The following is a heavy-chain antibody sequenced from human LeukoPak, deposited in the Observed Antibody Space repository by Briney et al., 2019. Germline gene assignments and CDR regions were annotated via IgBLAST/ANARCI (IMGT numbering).Heavy chain of an antibody. Sequence: TETLSLTCTVSGGSISSYSWSWIRQPPGKGLEWIGYIYTSGSTNYNPSLKSRVTISVDTSKNQFSLKLSSVAAADTAVYYCARYRDFATLDYWGQGTLVTVSS. J-gene: IGHJ4*02. CDR3: ARYRDFATLDY. D-gene: IGHD3-16*02. V-gene: IGHV4-4*09. CDR1: GGSISSYS. CDR2: IYTSGST.